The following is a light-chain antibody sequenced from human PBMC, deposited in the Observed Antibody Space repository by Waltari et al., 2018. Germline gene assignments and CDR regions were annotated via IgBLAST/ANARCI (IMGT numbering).Light chain of an antibody. Sequence: QLVLTQSPSASASLGASLKLTCTLSSGHSNYAIAWHQRQPEKGPQYLMKLNSDGSHSQGDGIPDRFSGSSSGAERYLTISILQSEDEADCYCQTRGTGTQVVFGGGTKLTVL. J-gene: IGLJ2*01. CDR1: SGHSNYA. CDR2: LNSDGSH. V-gene: IGLV4-69*02. CDR3: QTRGTGTQVV.